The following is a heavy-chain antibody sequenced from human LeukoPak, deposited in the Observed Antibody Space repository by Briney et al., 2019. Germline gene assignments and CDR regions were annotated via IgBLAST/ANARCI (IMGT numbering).Heavy chain of an antibody. V-gene: IGHV4-34*01. Sequence: PSETLSLTCAVYGGSFSGYYWSWIRQPPGKGLEWIGEINHSGSTNYNPSLKSRVTISVDTSKNQFSLKLSSVTAADTAVYYCARGVRLWALDYYYMDVWGKGTTVTVSS. CDR3: ARGVRLWALDYYYMDV. CDR2: INHSGST. D-gene: IGHD5-18*01. J-gene: IGHJ6*03. CDR1: GGSFSGYY.